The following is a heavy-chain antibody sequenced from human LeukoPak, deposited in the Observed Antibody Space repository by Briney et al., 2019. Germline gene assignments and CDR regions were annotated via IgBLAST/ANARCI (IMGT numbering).Heavy chain of an antibody. D-gene: IGHD3-3*02. CDR2: MYYSGTT. V-gene: IGHV4-39*01. CDR1: GGSISSNSYF. Sequence: SETLSLTCSVSGGSISSNSYFWGWIRQPPGKGLEWIGSMYYSGTTYNNPSLKSRLTITVDTSMNQFSLKLSSVTAADTAVYYCARTIAISGPPSFDYWGQGTLVTVSS. J-gene: IGHJ4*02. CDR3: ARTIAISGPPSFDY.